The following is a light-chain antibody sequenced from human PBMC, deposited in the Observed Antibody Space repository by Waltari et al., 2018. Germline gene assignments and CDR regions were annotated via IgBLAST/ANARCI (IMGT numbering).Light chain of an antibody. Sequence: QIVVTQEPSVTVSPGGTVTLTCASSTGTASNDFYPNWFQQKPGQAPRSLIHSSTGKHSWTPARFSGSLLGGKAHLTLSGVQPEDEADYYCLLYYGGTWVFGGGTKLTVL. CDR1: TGTASNDFY. CDR3: LLYYGGTWV. CDR2: SST. V-gene: IGLV7-43*01. J-gene: IGLJ3*02.